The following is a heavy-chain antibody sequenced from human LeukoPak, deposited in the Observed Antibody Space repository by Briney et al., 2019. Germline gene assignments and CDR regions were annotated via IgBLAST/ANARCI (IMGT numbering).Heavy chain of an antibody. CDR3: AGRRSSGWYAY. Sequence: GVSLRLSCATSGFTVSSNYMSWVRQAPGKGLEWVSVIYDSGTTYYADSVKGRFLIFRDTSKNTVDLQMNSLRVEDTAVYYCAGRRSSGWYAYWGQGTLVTVSS. CDR2: IYDSGTT. CDR1: GFTVSSNY. V-gene: IGHV3-53*01. J-gene: IGHJ4*02. D-gene: IGHD6-19*01.